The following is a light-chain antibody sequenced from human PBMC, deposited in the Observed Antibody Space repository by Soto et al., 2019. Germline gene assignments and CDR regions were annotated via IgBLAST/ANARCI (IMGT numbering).Light chain of an antibody. CDR3: QQYNSYSRT. J-gene: IGKJ1*01. CDR2: KAS. Sequence: DIQMTQSPSTLSSSVGDRVTITCRASQSISSWLAWYQQKPGKAPKLLIYKASSLESGVPSRFSGSGSGTEFTLTIRILEPDDFATYYWQQYNSYSRTFGQGTKVEIK. V-gene: IGKV1-5*03. CDR1: QSISSW.